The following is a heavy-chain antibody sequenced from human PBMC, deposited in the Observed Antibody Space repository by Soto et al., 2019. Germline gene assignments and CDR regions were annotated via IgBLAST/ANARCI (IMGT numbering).Heavy chain of an antibody. CDR2: INPSGGST. V-gene: IGHV1-46*01. CDR3: AREENCSDGICYSEYFQR. D-gene: IGHD2-15*01. CDR1: GYTFTFYY. Sequence: GASVKVSCKASGYTFTFYYMHWVRQAPGQGLEWMGIINPSGGSTTYAQKFQGRVTMTRDTSTSTVHMELSSLGSEDTAVYYCAREENCSDGICYSEYFQRWGQGTLVTVSS. J-gene: IGHJ1*01.